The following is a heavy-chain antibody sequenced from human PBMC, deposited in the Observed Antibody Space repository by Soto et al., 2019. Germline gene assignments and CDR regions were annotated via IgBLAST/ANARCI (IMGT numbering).Heavy chain of an antibody. CDR2: ISSSSSYI. V-gene: IGHV3-21*01. CDR3: ARDGDIVVVPAAHLLGY. Sequence: EVQLVESGGGLVKPGGSLRLSCAASGFTFSSYSMNWVRQAPGKGLEWVSSISSSSSYIYYADSVKGRFTISRDNAKNSLYLQMNSLRAEDTAVYYCARDGDIVVVPAAHLLGYWGQGTLVTVSS. CDR1: GFTFSSYS. J-gene: IGHJ4*02. D-gene: IGHD2-2*01.